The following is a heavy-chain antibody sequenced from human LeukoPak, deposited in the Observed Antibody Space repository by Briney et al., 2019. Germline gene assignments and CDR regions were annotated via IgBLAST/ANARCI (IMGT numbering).Heavy chain of an antibody. D-gene: IGHD2-15*01. CDR2: IRGSGVST. CDR3: AKGWYPDY. J-gene: IGHJ4*02. V-gene: IGHV3-23*01. CDR1: GFTFSSYA. Sequence: PGGSVSLSCAPSGFTFSSYAMSSVRHAPGRGLEWVSAIRGSGVSTNYADYMKGRFTISRDNSKNTLHLQRNSLRAEDTAVYYCAKGWYPDYWGQGTLVTV.